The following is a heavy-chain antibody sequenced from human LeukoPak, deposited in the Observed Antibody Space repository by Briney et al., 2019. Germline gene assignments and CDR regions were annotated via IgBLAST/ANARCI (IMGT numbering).Heavy chain of an antibody. CDR2: IYYSGST. V-gene: IGHV4-59*01. CDR3: AREGGNSAFDI. J-gene: IGHJ3*02. CDR1: GGSIRSYY. Sequence: PSETLSLTRTVSGGSIRSYYWSWIRQPPGKALEEIGYIYYSGSTNYNPSLKSRVSISVDTSKNQFSLKLSSVTAADTAVYYCAREGGNSAFDIWGQGTMVTVSS. D-gene: IGHD4-23*01.